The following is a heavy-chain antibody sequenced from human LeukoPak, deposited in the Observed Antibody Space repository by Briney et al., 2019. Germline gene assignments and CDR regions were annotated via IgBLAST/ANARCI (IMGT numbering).Heavy chain of an antibody. J-gene: IGHJ4*02. D-gene: IGHD4-11*01. Sequence: SETLSLTCAVYGGSFSGYYWSWIRQPPGKGLEWIGEINHSGSTNYNPSLKSRVTISVDTSKNQFSLKLSSVTAADTAVYYCARRYSNFDYWGQGTLVTVSS. CDR2: INHSGST. V-gene: IGHV4-34*01. CDR3: ARRYSNFDY. CDR1: GGSFSGYY.